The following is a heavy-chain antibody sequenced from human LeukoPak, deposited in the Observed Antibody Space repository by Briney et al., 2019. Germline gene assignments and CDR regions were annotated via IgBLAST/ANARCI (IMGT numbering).Heavy chain of an antibody. CDR1: GGTFTSSA. CDR2: IIPILGIA. D-gene: IGHD6-13*01. V-gene: IGHV1-69*04. CDR3: ARDRGGIAAPIDY. J-gene: IGHJ4*02. Sequence: ASVTVSCKASGGTFTSSAISWVRQAPGQGLEWMGRIIPILGIANYAQKFQGRVTITADKSTSTAYMELSSLRSEDTAVYYCARDRGGIAAPIDYWGQGTLVTVSS.